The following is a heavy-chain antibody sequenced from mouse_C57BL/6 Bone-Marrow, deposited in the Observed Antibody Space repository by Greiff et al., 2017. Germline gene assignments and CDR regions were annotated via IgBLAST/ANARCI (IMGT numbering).Heavy chain of an antibody. CDR3: VGGVYAMDY. V-gene: IGHV10-1*01. CDR2: IRSKSNNYAK. J-gene: IGHJ4*01. CDR1: GFSFNTYA. Sequence: EVKLVESGGGLVQPKGSLKLSCAASGFSFNTYAMNWVRQAPGKGVEWVARIRSKSNNYAKYYADSVKDRFTISRDDSESMLYLQMNNLKTEDTAMYYCVGGVYAMDYWGQGTSVTVSS.